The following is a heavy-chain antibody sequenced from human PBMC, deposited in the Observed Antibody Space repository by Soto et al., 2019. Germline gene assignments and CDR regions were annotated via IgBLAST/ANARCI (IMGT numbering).Heavy chain of an antibody. CDR3: ARGRNDYGAPYYFDY. V-gene: IGHV4-59*11. D-gene: IGHD4-17*01. CDR2: IYYTGST. Sequence: SETLSLTCTVSGGSINNHYWSWIRQPPGKGLEWIGYIYYTGSTYYNPSLKSRVTISVDTSKNQFSLKLSSVTAADTAVYYCARGRNDYGAPYYFDYWGQGTPVTVSS. CDR1: GGSINNHY. J-gene: IGHJ4*02.